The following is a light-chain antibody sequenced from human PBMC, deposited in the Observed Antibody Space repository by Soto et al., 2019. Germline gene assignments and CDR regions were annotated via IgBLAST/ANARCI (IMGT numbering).Light chain of an antibody. J-gene: IGKJ1*01. CDR3: QQTYTAPRT. Sequence: EIVLTQSPGTLSLPPGDRATLSCRASQRISNSYLAWYQQKPGQAPRLLIYGASSRATGIPDRFSGSGSGTDFTLTISSLQVEDSATYYCQQTYTAPRTFGQGTKVDI. CDR1: QRISNSY. V-gene: IGKV3-20*01. CDR2: GAS.